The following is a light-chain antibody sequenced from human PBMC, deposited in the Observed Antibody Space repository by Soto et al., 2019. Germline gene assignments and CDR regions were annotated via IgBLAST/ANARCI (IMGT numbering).Light chain of an antibody. CDR1: SGDVGGYNY. CDR3: SSYTSGSTLVG. CDR2: DVS. Sequence: QSALTQPASVSGSPGQSITISCTGTSGDVGGYNYVSWYQQHPGKAPKLMIYDVSNRPSGVSNRFSGSKSGNTASLTISGLQAEDEADYYCSSYTSGSTLVGFGGGTKLTVL. J-gene: IGLJ2*01. V-gene: IGLV2-14*01.